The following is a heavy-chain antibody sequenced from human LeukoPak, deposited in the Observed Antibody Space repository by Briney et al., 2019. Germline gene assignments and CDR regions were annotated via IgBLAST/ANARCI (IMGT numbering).Heavy chain of an antibody. CDR2: IYYSGST. D-gene: IGHD3-22*01. CDR3: ARADSSGYREFQH. J-gene: IGHJ1*01. V-gene: IGHV4-59*06. Sequence: PSETLSLTCTVSGASISSYYWSWIRQPPGKGLEWIGYIYYSGSTYYNPSLKSRVTISVDTSKNQFSLKLSSVAAADTAVYYCARADSSGYREFQHWGQGTLVTVSS. CDR1: GASISSYY.